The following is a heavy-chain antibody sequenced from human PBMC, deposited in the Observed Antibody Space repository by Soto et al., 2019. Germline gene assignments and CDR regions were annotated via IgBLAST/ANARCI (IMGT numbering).Heavy chain of an antibody. V-gene: IGHV3-15*07. CDR2: IKSKTDGGTT. D-gene: IGHD3-16*01. CDR1: GFTFSNAW. CDR3: TTDTYGRVMITFGEGGGFDYYCYGMDV. Sequence: EVQLVESGGGLVKPGGSLRLSCAASGFTFSNAWMNWVRQAPGKGLEWVGRIKSKTDGGTTDYAAPVKGRFTISRDDSKITLYLQMNSLKTEDTAVYYCTTDTYGRVMITFGEGGGFDYYCYGMDVWGQGTTVTVSS. J-gene: IGHJ6*02.